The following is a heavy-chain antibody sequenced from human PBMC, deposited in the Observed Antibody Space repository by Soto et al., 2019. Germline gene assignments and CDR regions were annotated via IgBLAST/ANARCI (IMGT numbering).Heavy chain of an antibody. D-gene: IGHD2-15*01. Sequence: SETLSLTCTVSGGSISSSSYYWGWIRQPPGKGLEWIGSIYYSGSTYYNPSLKSRVTKSVDTSKNQFSLKLSSVTAADTAVYYCARTFNVVAATLDYGGQGTLVTVSS. J-gene: IGHJ4*02. V-gene: IGHV4-39*01. CDR2: IYYSGST. CDR1: GGSISSSSYY. CDR3: ARTFNVVAATLDY.